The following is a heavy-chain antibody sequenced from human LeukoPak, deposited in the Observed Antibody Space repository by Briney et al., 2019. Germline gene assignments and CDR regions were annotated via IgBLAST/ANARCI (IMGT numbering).Heavy chain of an antibody. CDR2: ISSSGSTI. J-gene: IGHJ6*02. D-gene: IGHD3-9*01. V-gene: IGHV3-48*03. CDR1: GFTFSSYE. CDR3: ARDIRYFDSDYYYGMDV. Sequence: GGSLRLSCAASGFTFSSYEMNWVRQAPGKGLEWVSYISSSGSTIYYADSVKGRFTISRDNAKNSLYLQTNSLRAEDTAVYYCARDIRYFDSDYYYGMDVWGQGTTVTVSS.